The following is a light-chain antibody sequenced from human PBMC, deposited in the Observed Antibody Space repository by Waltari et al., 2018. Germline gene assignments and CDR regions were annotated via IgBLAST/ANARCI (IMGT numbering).Light chain of an antibody. V-gene: IGKV3D-15*01. CDR3: QQYNNWPPWT. CDR1: QNINSN. CDR2: GAS. Sequence: EIVMTQSPATLSVSPGEGATLSCRASQNINSNLAWYQQQPGQTPRILIYGASTRAIGIPARFSGSGSGTEFTLTISSLQSEDFALYYCQQYNNWPPWTFGQGTKVEIK. J-gene: IGKJ1*01.